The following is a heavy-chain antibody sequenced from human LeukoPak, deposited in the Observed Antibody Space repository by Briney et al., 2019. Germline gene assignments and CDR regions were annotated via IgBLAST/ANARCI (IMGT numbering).Heavy chain of an antibody. V-gene: IGHV3-73*01. CDR1: GFTFSVSA. J-gene: IGHJ4*02. CDR3: TYTSSSGVVY. CDR2: IRNKANNYAT. Sequence: PGGSLRLSCAASGFTFSVSAMYWVHQASGKGLEWVGRIRNKANNYATAYAASLKGRFTISRDDSKNTAYLQMNSLETEDTAMYYCTYTSSSGVVYWGQGTLVTVSS. D-gene: IGHD6-6*01.